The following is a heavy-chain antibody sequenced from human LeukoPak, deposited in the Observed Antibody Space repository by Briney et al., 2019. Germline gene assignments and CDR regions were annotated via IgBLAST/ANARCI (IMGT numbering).Heavy chain of an antibody. V-gene: IGHV3-64*01. J-gene: IGHJ4*02. CDR2: ISSNGGST. CDR1: GFTFSSYA. D-gene: IGHD1-1*01. Sequence: GRSLRLSCAASGFTFSSYAMHWVRHAPGKGLEYVSAISSNGGSTYYANSVKGRFTISRDNSKNTLYLQMGSLRAEDMAVYYCARMGTTGTTADYWGQGTLVTVSS. CDR3: ARMGTTGTTADY.